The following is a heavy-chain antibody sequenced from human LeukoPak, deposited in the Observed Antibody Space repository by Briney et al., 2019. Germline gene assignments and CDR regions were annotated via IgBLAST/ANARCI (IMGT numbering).Heavy chain of an antibody. D-gene: IGHD6-19*01. V-gene: IGHV4-39*01. Sequence: SETLSLTCTVSGGSISSSSYYWGWIRQPPGKGLEWIGSIYYSGSTYYNPSLKSRVTISVDTSKNQFSLKVSSVTAADTAVYYCARRYSYSSLPGYWGQGTLVTVSS. CDR1: GGSISSSSYY. J-gene: IGHJ4*02. CDR2: IYYSGST. CDR3: ARRYSYSSLPGY.